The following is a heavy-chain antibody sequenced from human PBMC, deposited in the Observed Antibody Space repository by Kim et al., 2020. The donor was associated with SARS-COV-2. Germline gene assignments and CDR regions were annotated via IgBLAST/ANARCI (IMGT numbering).Heavy chain of an antibody. Sequence: GGSLRLSCAASGFTFSSYGMHWVRQAPGKGLEWVAVIWYDGSNKYYADSVKGRFTISRDNSKNTLYLQMNSLRAEDTAVYYCARDGFNSYYYDSSGYLWPGYGFEYWGQGTLVTVSS. V-gene: IGHV3-33*01. J-gene: IGHJ4*02. D-gene: IGHD3-22*01. CDR1: GFTFSSYG. CDR2: IWYDGSNK. CDR3: ARDGFNSYYYDSSGYLWPGYGFEY.